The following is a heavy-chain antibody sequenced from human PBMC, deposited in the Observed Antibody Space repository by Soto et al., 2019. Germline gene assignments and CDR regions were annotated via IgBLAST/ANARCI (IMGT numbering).Heavy chain of an antibody. Sequence: SQTLSLTCAISGDSVSSNSAAWNWIRQSPSRGLEWLGRTYYRSKWYNDYAVSVKSRITINPDTSKNQFSLQLNSVTPEDTAEYYCARGSLSSSWSENWFDPWGQGTLVTVSS. V-gene: IGHV6-1*01. CDR3: ARGSLSSSWSENWFDP. CDR1: GDSVSSNSAA. J-gene: IGHJ5*02. CDR2: TYYRSKWYN. D-gene: IGHD6-13*01.